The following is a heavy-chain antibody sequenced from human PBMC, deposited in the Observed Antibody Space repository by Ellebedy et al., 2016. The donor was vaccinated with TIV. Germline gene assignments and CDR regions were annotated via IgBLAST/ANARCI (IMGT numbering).Heavy chain of an antibody. V-gene: IGHV5-51*01. Sequence: GESLKISCEGSGYTFTTYWIGWVRQMPGKGLEWMGFIYPGDSDARYSPSFQGQVTISADKSSSTDYLQWSSVKASDTAMYYCVRRSTSGGDPFYFDYWGQGTLVTVSS. CDR2: IYPGDSDA. CDR3: VRRSTSGGDPFYFDY. D-gene: IGHD5/OR15-5a*01. J-gene: IGHJ4*02. CDR1: GYTFTTYW.